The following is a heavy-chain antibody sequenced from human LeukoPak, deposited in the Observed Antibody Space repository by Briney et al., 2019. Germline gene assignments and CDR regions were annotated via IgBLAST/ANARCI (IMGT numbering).Heavy chain of an antibody. D-gene: IGHD2-21*01. CDR3: VPPYYFAY. CDR2: TSDSGAGT. J-gene: IGHJ4*02. V-gene: IGHV3-23*01. CDR1: GFTFSSYA. Sequence: GGSLRLSCVASGFTFSSYAMSWVRQAPGKGLEWVSATSDSGAGTYYADSVKGRFTISRDNSKNALYLQMNSLTAEDTAVYYCVPPYYFAYWGQGTLVTVSS.